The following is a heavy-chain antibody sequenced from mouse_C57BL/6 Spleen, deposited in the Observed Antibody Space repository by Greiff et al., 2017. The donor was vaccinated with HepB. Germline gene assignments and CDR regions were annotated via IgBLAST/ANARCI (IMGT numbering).Heavy chain of an antibody. J-gene: IGHJ3*01. Sequence: DVQLVESGGGLVKPGGSLKLSCAASGFTFSSYAMSWVRQTPEKRLEWVATISDGGSYTYYPDNVKGRFTISRDNAKNNLYLQMSHLKSEDTAMYYCARDLSTVVAVRGFAYWGQGTLVTVSA. CDR2: ISDGGSYT. D-gene: IGHD1-1*01. V-gene: IGHV5-4*01. CDR1: GFTFSSYA. CDR3: ARDLSTVVAVRGFAY.